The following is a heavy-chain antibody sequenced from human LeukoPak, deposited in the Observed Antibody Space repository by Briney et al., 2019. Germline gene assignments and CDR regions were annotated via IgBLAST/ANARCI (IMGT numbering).Heavy chain of an antibody. CDR2: ISNDGGGT. J-gene: IGHJ5*02. V-gene: IGHV3-23*01. Sequence: GGSLRLSCAASGFIFNNYGLVWVRQAPGEGLEWVSAISNDGGGTTYADFVEGRFTISRDNSKNTLFLQMNSLRAEDTALYYCAKGSSGYFLDLWGQGTLVTVSS. CDR3: AKGSSGYFLDL. CDR1: GFIFNNYG. D-gene: IGHD3-22*01.